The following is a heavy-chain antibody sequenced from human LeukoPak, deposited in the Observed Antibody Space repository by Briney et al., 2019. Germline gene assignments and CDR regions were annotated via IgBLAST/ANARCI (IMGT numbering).Heavy chain of an antibody. V-gene: IGHV4-34*01. CDR1: GGSFSGYY. CDR3: ARDRNYYGSGSYPRAGYFQH. Sequence: SETLSLTCAVYGGSFSGYYWSWIRQPPGKGLEWIGEINHSGSTNYNPSLKSRVTISVDTSKNQFSLKLSSVTAADTAVYYCARDRNYYGSGSYPRAGYFQHWGQVTLVTVSS. CDR2: INHSGST. D-gene: IGHD3-10*01. J-gene: IGHJ1*01.